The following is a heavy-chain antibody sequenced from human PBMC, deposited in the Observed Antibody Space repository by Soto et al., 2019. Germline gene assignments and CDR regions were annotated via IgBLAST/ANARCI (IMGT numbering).Heavy chain of an antibody. V-gene: IGHV1-8*01. J-gene: IGHJ5*01. Sequence: ASVKVSCKASGYTFTSYDINWVRQATGQGLEWMGWMNPNSGNTGYAQKFQGRVTMTRNTSISTAYMELSSLRSEDTAVYYCARVFYCSGGRSYWIVSWGQGPLVTVSS. CDR1: GYTFTSYD. CDR3: ARVFYCSGGRSYWIVS. D-gene: IGHD2-15*01. CDR2: MNPNSGNT.